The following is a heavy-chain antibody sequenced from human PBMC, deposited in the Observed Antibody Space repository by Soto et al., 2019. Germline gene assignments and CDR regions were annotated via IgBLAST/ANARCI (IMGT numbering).Heavy chain of an antibody. Sequence: VASVKVSCKASGGTFSSYTISWVRQAPGQGLEWMGGIIPIFGTANYAQKFQGRVTITADKSTSTAYMELSSLRSEDTAVYYCARGHQYGSGSYSRDHWGQGTLVTVSS. V-gene: IGHV1-69*06. J-gene: IGHJ4*02. CDR2: IIPIFGTA. CDR3: ARGHQYGSGSYSRDH. CDR1: GGTFSSYT. D-gene: IGHD3-10*01.